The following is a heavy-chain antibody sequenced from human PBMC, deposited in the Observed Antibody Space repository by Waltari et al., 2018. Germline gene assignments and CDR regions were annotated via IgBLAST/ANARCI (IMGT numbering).Heavy chain of an antibody. CDR3: ARDGGGNGYIHY. D-gene: IGHD3-16*01. CDR1: GFTLRSSY. V-gene: IGHV3-74*01. Sequence: EVQLVESGGGLVQPGGSLRLSCEASGFTLRSSYMHWVRQVPGKGLVWVSRINTDGSSANYADSVKGRFTISRDNGKNTLYLQMNSLRAEDTAVYYCARDGGGNGYIHYWGQGTLVTVSS. CDR2: INTDGSSA. J-gene: IGHJ4*02.